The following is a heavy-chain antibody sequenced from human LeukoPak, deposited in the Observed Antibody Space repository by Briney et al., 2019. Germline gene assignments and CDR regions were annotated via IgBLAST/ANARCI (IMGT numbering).Heavy chain of an antibody. J-gene: IGHJ4*02. Sequence: GGSLRLSCAASGFTFSSYAMSWVRQAPGKGLEWVSGISGSGDNTYYADSVKGRFTISRDNSKNTLYVQVNSLGTEDTAAYYCAKGSYYDSSGSFYVDYWGQGTLVTVSS. CDR2: ISGSGDNT. CDR3: AKGSYYDSSGSFYVDY. D-gene: IGHD3-22*01. CDR1: GFTFSSYA. V-gene: IGHV3-23*01.